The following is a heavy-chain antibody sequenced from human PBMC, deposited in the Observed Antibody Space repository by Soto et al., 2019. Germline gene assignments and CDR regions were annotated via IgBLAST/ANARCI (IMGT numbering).Heavy chain of an antibody. CDR1: GGTFSSYA. CDR2: IIPIFGTA. D-gene: IGHD5-12*01. J-gene: IGHJ6*02. CDR3: ARALRYIVARYYYYGMDV. V-gene: IGHV1-69*13. Sequence: GASVKVSCKASGGTFSSYAISWVRQAPGQGLEWMGGIIPIFGTANYAQKFQGRVTITADESTSTAYMELSSLRSEDTAVYYCARALRYIVARYYYYGMDVWGQGTTVTVSS.